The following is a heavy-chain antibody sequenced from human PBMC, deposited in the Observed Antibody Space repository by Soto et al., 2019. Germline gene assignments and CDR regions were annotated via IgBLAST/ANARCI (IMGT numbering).Heavy chain of an antibody. V-gene: IGHV4-31*03. CDR3: AKLSCTSSTCYFPGWFDP. CDR1: GGSISGGASF. D-gene: IGHD2-2*01. CDR2: VYYSGSS. J-gene: IGHJ5*02. Sequence: SETHSLSYTVSGGSISGGASFWSWIRQPPGKGLEWIANVYYSGSSYYNPSLKSRLTISVDTTKNQFSLQLKSMTAADTAVYYCAKLSCTSSTCYFPGWFDPWGQGTLVTVSS.